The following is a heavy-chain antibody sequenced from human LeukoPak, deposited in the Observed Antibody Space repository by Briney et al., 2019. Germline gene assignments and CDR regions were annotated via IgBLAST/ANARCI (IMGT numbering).Heavy chain of an antibody. D-gene: IGHD3-16*01. Sequence: PSETLSLTCTVSGGSISSYYWSWIRQPPGKGLEWIGYIYYSGSTNYNPSLKSRVTISVDTSKNQFSLKLSSVTAADTAVYYCARYYYDYVWGSYSFDYWGQGTLVTVSS. J-gene: IGHJ4*02. CDR1: GGSISSYY. V-gene: IGHV4-59*01. CDR3: ARYYYDYVWGSYSFDY. CDR2: IYYSGST.